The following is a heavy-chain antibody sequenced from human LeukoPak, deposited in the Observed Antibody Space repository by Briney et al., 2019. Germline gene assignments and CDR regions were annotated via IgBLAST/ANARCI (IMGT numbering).Heavy chain of an antibody. CDR1: GFTFTSSA. J-gene: IGHJ6*03. Sequence: ASVKVSCKASGFTFTSSAMQWVGQARGQRLEWIGWIVVGSGNTNYAQKFQGRVTMTRDTSISTAYMELSSLRSDDTAVYYCARGTPERGSENYFMGYYYMDVWGKGTTVTISS. V-gene: IGHV1-58*02. CDR2: IVVGSGNT. D-gene: IGHD2/OR15-2a*01. CDR3: ARGTPERGSENYFMGYYYMDV.